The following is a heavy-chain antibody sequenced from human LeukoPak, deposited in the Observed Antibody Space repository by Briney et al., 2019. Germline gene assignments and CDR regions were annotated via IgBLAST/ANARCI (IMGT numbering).Heavy chain of an antibody. CDR1: GFTFSSYA. CDR3: ARGITTGIAAAEALYYYGMDV. Sequence: PGRSLRLSCAASGFTFSSYAMHWVRQAPGKGLEWVAVISYDGSNKYYADSVKGRFTISRDNSKNTLYLQMNSLRAEDTAVYYCARGITTGIAAAEALYYYGMDVWGQGTTVTVSS. V-gene: IGHV3-30-3*01. CDR2: ISYDGSNK. D-gene: IGHD6-13*01. J-gene: IGHJ6*02.